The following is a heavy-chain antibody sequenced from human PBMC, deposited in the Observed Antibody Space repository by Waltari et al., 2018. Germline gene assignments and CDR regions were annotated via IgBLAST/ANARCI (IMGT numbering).Heavy chain of an antibody. CDR3: ARSRGISKSVAAGFQPNFDY. J-gene: IGHJ4*02. CDR2: IYYSGST. CDR1: GGSISSHY. D-gene: IGHD6-13*01. V-gene: IGHV4-59*11. Sequence: QVQLQESGPGLVKPSETLSLTCTVSGGSISSHYWSWIRQPPGKGLEWIGYIYYSGSTNYNPSLKSRVTISVDTSKNQFSLKLSSVTAADTAVYYCARSRGISKSVAAGFQPNFDYWGQGTLVTVSS.